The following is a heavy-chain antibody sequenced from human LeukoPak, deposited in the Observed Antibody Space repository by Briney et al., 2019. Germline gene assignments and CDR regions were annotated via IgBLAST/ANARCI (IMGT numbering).Heavy chain of an antibody. D-gene: IGHD6-13*01. CDR1: GGSISSYY. V-gene: IGHV4-4*07. CDR3: ARDPGAAADLDYFDY. CDR2: IYTSGST. J-gene: IGHJ4*02. Sequence: SETLSLTCTVSGGSISSYYWSWIRQPAGKGLEWIGRIYTSGSTNYNPSLKSRVTMSVDTSKNQFSLKLSSVTAADTAVYYCARDPGAAADLDYFDYWGQGTLATVSS.